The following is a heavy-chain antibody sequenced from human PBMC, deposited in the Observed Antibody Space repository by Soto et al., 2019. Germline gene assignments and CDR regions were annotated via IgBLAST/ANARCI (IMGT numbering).Heavy chain of an antibody. J-gene: IGHJ4*02. V-gene: IGHV1-46*01. Sequence: ASVKVSCKASGYTFTSYYMHWVRQAPGQGLEWMGIINPSGGSTSYAQKFQGRVTMTRDTSTSTVYMELSSLRSEDTAVYYCAREAIGGYSYGTRFYFDYWGQGTLVTVSS. CDR2: INPSGGST. D-gene: IGHD5-18*01. CDR1: GYTFTSYY. CDR3: AREAIGGYSYGTRFYFDY.